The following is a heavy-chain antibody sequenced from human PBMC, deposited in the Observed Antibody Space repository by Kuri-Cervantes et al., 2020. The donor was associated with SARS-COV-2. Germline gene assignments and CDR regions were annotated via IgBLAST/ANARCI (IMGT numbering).Heavy chain of an antibody. V-gene: IGHV4-59*01. D-gene: IGHD6-13*01. CDR1: GGSISSYY. CDR2: IYYSGST. J-gene: IGHJ5*02. CDR3: ASSGAAAGLDWFDP. Sequence: SETLSLTCTVSGGSISSYYWSWIRQPPGKGLEWIGYIYYSGSTNYNPSLKSRVTISVDTSKNQFSLKLSSATAADTAVYYCASSGAAAGLDWFDPWGQGTLVTVSS.